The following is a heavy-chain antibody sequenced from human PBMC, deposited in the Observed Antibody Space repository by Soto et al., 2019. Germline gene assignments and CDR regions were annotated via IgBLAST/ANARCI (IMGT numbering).Heavy chain of an antibody. CDR2: ISYDGSNK. CDR1: GFTFSNYG. Sequence: PGGSLRLSCAVSGFTFSNYGMHWVRQAPGKGLEWVAVISYDGSNKYYADSVKGRFTISRDNSKNTLYLQMNSLSAEDTAVYYCAKDLGSGCYLFDAFDIWGQGTMVTVSS. V-gene: IGHV3-30*18. J-gene: IGHJ3*02. D-gene: IGHD1-26*01. CDR3: AKDLGSGCYLFDAFDI.